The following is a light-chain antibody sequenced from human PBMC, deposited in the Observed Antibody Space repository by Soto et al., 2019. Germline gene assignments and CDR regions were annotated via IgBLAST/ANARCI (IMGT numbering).Light chain of an antibody. CDR3: QQYGNTLWT. CDR1: QSVSGNN. V-gene: IGKV3-20*01. J-gene: IGKJ1*01. CDR2: GAS. Sequence: IVLTQSPATLSLSPGERATLSCRASQSVSGNNLVWYQQKPGQAPRLLIHGASNRATGIPDRISGSGSGTDFTLTISRLESEDFAVYYCQQYGNTLWTFGQGTKVDSK.